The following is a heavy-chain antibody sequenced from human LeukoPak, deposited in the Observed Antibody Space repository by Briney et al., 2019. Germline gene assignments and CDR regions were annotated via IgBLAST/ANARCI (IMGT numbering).Heavy chain of an antibody. CDR2: ISASGGST. Sequence: GGSLRLSCAASGFIFSNYGMNWVRQAPGKGLEWVAAISASGGSTYYADSVKGRFTISRDNSKNTLYLQMNSLRAEDTAVYYCAEYAPPTTALTRFIDDWGQGTLVTVSS. D-gene: IGHD4-17*01. J-gene: IGHJ4*02. CDR3: AEYAPPTTALTRFIDD. V-gene: IGHV3-23*01. CDR1: GFIFSNYG.